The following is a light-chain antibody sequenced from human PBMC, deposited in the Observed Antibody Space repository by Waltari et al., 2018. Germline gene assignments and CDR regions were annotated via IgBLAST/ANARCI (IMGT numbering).Light chain of an antibody. CDR2: DVT. Sequence: SALTQPRSVSGSPGQSVTISCTGTTNDLGSYNYVSWYQQHPGKAPKLIILDVTKRPAGVPDRLSGSKSGNTASLTISGLRAEDEAEYYCCSYASSYTWVFGGGTKLTVV. CDR3: CSYASSYTWV. CDR1: TNDLGSYNY. J-gene: IGLJ3*02. V-gene: IGLV2-11*01.